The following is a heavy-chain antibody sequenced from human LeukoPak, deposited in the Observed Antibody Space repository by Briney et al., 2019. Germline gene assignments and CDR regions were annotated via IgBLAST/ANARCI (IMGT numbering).Heavy chain of an antibody. CDR3: TSSPSPSSSWYGYYYYYYYMDV. Sequence: ASVKVSCKASGYTFTSYDINWVRQAPGQGLEWMGCMNPNSGNTGYAQKFQGRVTMTRNTSISTAYMELSSLRSEDTAVYYCTSSPSPSSSWYGYYYYYYYMDVWGKGTTVTVSS. J-gene: IGHJ6*03. V-gene: IGHV1-8*01. D-gene: IGHD6-13*01. CDR1: GYTFTSYD. CDR2: MNPNSGNT.